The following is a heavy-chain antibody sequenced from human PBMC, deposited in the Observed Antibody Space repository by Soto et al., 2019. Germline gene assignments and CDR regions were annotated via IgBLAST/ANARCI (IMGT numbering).Heavy chain of an antibody. D-gene: IGHD4-17*01. V-gene: IGHV3-30*18. J-gene: IGHJ4*02. CDR1: GFTFSSYG. CDR2: ISYDGSNK. Sequence: QVQLVESGGGVVQPGRSLRLSCAASGFTFSSYGMHWVRQAPGKGLEWVAVISYDGSNKYYADSVKGRFTISRDNSENTVYLQMNSLRAEDTAVYYCAKVTVTTSPYFDYWGQGTLVTVSS. CDR3: AKVTVTTSPYFDY.